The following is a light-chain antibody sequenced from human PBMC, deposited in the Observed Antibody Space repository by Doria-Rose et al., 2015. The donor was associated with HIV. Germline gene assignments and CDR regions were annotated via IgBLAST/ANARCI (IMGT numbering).Light chain of an antibody. J-gene: IGKJ1*01. CDR3: HKYGTAWT. Sequence: TQSPGTLSLSPGERATLSCRASQSFSSTYLAWYQQRPGQAPSLLIYDVSTRATGIPDRFSASGSGTDVTLTINRLVPEDLALYYCHKYGTAWTFCQGTKVEI. CDR1: QSFSSTY. V-gene: IGKV3-20*01. CDR2: DVS.